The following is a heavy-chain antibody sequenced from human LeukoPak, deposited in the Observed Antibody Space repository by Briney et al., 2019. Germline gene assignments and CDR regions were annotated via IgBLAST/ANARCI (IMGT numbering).Heavy chain of an antibody. J-gene: IGHJ4*02. CDR3: ARGAYIAAAGTPGY. V-gene: IGHV3-53*01. Sequence: GGSLRLSCAASGFTVSSNYMSWVRQAPGKGLEWVSVIYSGGSTYYADSVKGRFTISRDNSKNTLYLQMNSLRAEDTAVYYCARGAYIAAAGTPGYWGQGTLVTVSS. CDR2: IYSGGST. D-gene: IGHD6-13*01. CDR1: GFTVSSNY.